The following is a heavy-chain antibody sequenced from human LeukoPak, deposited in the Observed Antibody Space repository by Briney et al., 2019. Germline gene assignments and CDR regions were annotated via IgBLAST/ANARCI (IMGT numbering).Heavy chain of an antibody. CDR2: ICSGGNT. Sequence: PSETLSLTCTVSGGSLSTSYYWGWTRQTPGKGLEWIGSICSGGNTCYNPSLRSRVTIFADSSKDQFYLILTSVTAADTAVYYCARDGPWKSDCWGQGTLVTVSS. V-gene: IGHV4-39*02. J-gene: IGHJ4*02. CDR1: GGSLSTSYY. D-gene: IGHD1-1*01. CDR3: ARDGPWKSDC.